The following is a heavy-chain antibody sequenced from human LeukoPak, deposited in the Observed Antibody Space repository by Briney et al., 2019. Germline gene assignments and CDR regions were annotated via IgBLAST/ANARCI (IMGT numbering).Heavy chain of an antibody. Sequence: PSATLSLTSTVSGDSPRNDSYFWSWIRQPPGKGLEWIGDGFLNGSTNYNPSLKSRVTISIDTSKNQFSLKLTSVTAADTAVYYCAREITLCTGGSCYPRWFDPWGQGTLVTVSS. CDR2: GFLNGST. J-gene: IGHJ5*02. D-gene: IGHD2-15*01. CDR3: AREITLCTGGSCYPRWFDP. V-gene: IGHV4-61*01. CDR1: GDSPRNDSYF.